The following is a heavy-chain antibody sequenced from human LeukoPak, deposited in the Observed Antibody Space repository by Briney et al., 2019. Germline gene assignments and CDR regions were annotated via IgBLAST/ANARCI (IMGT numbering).Heavy chain of an antibody. J-gene: IGHJ6*02. V-gene: IGHV1-8*01. D-gene: IGHD3-22*01. Sequence: GASVKVSCKASGYTFTSYDFNWVGQATGQGLEWMGWMNPNSGNTGYAQKFQGRVTMTRNTSISTAYMELSSLRSEDTAVYYCAREYYYDSSGYLYYYGMDVWGQGTTVTVSS. CDR1: GYTFTSYD. CDR2: MNPNSGNT. CDR3: AREYYYDSSGYLYYYGMDV.